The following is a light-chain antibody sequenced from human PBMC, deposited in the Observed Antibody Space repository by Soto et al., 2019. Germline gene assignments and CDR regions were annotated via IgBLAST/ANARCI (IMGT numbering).Light chain of an antibody. CDR2: EAS. Sequence: DTPVTQLPSTISEDVLEIVAITARASQSISIYLAWYQQKPGKAPKLLIYEASSLESGVPSRLSGSGTGTEFALTISLLKPYDFATHSSQHYTSYPGAFGQGTKWIS. V-gene: IGKV1-5*03. J-gene: IGKJ1*01. CDR1: QSISIY. CDR3: QHYTSYPGA.